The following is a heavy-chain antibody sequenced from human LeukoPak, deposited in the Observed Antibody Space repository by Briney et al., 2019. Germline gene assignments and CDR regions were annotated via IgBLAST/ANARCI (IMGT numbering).Heavy chain of an antibody. CDR3: ATGYSSGWY. CDR2: ISSGGITI. J-gene: IGHJ4*02. D-gene: IGHD6-19*01. Sequence: PGGSLRLSCAASEFTFSDYYMSLIRQAPGKGLEWVSYISSGGITIYYADSVKGRFTISRDNAKNSLYLQMNSLRAEDTAVYYCATGYSSGWYWGQGTLVTVSS. CDR1: EFTFSDYY. V-gene: IGHV3-11*01.